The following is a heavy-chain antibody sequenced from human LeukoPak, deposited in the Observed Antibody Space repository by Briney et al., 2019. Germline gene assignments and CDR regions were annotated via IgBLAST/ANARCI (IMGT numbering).Heavy chain of an antibody. D-gene: IGHD3-9*01. CDR1: GFTFSSYW. J-gene: IGHJ6*02. V-gene: IGHV3-7*03. Sequence: GGSLRLSCAASGFTFSSYWMSWVRQAPGKGLEWVANIKQDGSEKYYVDSVKGRFTISRDNAKNSLYLQMNSLRAEDTAVYYCARGPRLRYFDWLKPDYYGMDVWGQGTTVTVSS. CDR3: ARGPRLRYFDWLKPDYYGMDV. CDR2: IKQDGSEK.